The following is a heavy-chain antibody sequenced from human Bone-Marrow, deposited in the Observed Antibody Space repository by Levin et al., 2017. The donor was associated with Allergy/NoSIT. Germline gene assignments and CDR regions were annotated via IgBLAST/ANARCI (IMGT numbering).Heavy chain of an antibody. CDR1: GYTFTSYA. J-gene: IGHJ3*02. CDR3: ARSVVVPAAVNHDAFDI. D-gene: IGHD2-2*01. Sequence: ASVKVSCKASGYTFTSYAMHWVRQAPGQRLEWMGWINAGNGNTKYSQKFQGRVTITRDTSASTAYMELSSLRSEDTAVYYCARSVVVPAAVNHDAFDIWGQGTMVTVSS. V-gene: IGHV1-3*01. CDR2: INAGNGNT.